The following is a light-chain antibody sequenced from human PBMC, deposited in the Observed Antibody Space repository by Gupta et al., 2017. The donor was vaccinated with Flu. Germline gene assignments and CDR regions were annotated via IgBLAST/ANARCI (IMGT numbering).Light chain of an antibody. CDR2: STS. CDR3: LLYYGGRGV. V-gene: IGLV7-43*01. J-gene: IGLJ3*02. CDR1: TGAVTSGHY. Sequence: GTVTITCASSTGAVTSGHYPNWFQQKPGQAPRTLIYSTSNTHSWTPARFSGSLLGGKAALTLSGVQPEDEAEYYCLLYYGGRGVFGGGTKLTVL.